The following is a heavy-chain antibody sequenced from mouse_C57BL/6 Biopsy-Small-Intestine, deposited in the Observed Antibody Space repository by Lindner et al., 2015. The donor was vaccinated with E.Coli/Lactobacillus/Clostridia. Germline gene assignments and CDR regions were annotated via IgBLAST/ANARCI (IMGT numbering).Heavy chain of an antibody. V-gene: IGHV1-42*01. CDR1: GYSFTGYY. CDR2: INPSTGGT. CDR3: ARSDYGSFIY. D-gene: IGHD2-2*01. Sequence: VQLQESGPELVKPGASVKISCKASGYSFTGYYMNWVKQSPEKSLEWIGEINPSTGGTSYNQKFWAKATLTVDKSSSTAYMHLKSLTSEDSAVYFCARSDYGSFIYWGQGTLVTVSA. J-gene: IGHJ3*01.